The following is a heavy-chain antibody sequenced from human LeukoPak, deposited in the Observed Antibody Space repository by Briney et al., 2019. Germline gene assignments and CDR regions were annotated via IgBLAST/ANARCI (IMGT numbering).Heavy chain of an antibody. CDR1: GFTFSRCG. CDR3: AKDRGSSSSAYGMDV. V-gene: IGHV3-30*18. Sequence: PGGSLRLSCAASGFTFSRCGMHWVRRAPGRGLEWVSLISYDGVTKYYADTMKGRFTISRDNSKNTLYVQMNSLRAEDTAVYYCAKDRGSSSSAYGMDVWGQGTTVTVSS. D-gene: IGHD6-13*01. J-gene: IGHJ6*02. CDR2: ISYDGVTK.